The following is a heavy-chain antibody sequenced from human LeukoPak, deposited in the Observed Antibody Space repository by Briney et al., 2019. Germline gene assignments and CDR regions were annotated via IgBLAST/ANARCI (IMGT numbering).Heavy chain of an antibody. V-gene: IGHV4-34*01. CDR3: ARGRGRSDLNDFDY. D-gene: IGHD3-10*01. J-gene: IGHJ4*02. Sequence: PSETLSLTCAVYGGSFSGYYWSWIRQPPGKGLEWIGEINHSGSTNYNPSLKSRVTISVDTSKNQFSLKLSSVTAADTAVYYCARGRGRSDLNDFDYWGQGTLVTVSS. CDR1: GGSFSGYY. CDR2: INHSGST.